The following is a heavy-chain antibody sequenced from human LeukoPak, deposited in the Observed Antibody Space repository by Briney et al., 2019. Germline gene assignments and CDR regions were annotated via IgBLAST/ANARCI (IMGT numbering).Heavy chain of an antibody. D-gene: IGHD5-12*01. J-gene: IGHJ4*02. Sequence: GGSLRLSCAASGFTFSSYWMNWARQAPGKGLEWVSSISSGGTYIYYADSLKGRFTISRDNAKNSLYLQMNSLRADDTAVYYCARARGYSGYDFDYWGQGALVTVSS. V-gene: IGHV3-21*01. CDR2: ISSGGTYI. CDR3: ARARGYSGYDFDY. CDR1: GFTFSSYW.